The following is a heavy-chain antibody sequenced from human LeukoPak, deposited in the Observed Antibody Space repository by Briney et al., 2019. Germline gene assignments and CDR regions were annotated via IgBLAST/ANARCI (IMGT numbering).Heavy chain of an antibody. D-gene: IGHD6-13*01. J-gene: IGHJ4*02. CDR2: VYDSGIT. V-gene: IGHV4-59*01. CDR1: GASISSYY. CDR3: ASGPYPAAGTDHQFDY. Sequence: PSETLSLTCTVSGASISSYYWSWIRQPPGKGLEWIGYVYDSGITNYNPSLKSRVTLSVDTSKNQFSLQLSSVTTNDTAVYYCASGPYPAAGTDHQFDYWGQGTLVTVSS.